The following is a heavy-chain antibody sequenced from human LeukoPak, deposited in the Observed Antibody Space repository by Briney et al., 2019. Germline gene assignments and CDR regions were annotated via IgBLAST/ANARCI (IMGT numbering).Heavy chain of an antibody. CDR1: GGSFSGYY. D-gene: IGHD5-12*01. CDR2: INHSGST. J-gene: IGHJ5*02. Sequence: SETLSLTCAVYGGSFSGYYWSWIRQPPGKGLEWIGEINHSGSTNYNPSLKSRVTISVDTSKNQFSLKLSSVTAADTAVYYCARGYSGYDRAYPWGQGTLVTVSS. CDR3: ARGYSGYDRAYP. V-gene: IGHV4-34*01.